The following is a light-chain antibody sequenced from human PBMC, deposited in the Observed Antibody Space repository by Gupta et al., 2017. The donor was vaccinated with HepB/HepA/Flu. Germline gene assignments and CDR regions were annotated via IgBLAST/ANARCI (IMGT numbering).Light chain of an antibody. CDR3: QLYYDSPHFT. Sequence: DILMPQSLDSLAVSLGERHHINCKSSQLILVSSNNNNYLAWYQQKPGQPPKLLFYCASTRESGVPDRFIGSGSCTDFTLTISSLQAEDVSVYYCQLYYDSPHFTFGGGTKVEIK. CDR1: QLILVSSNNNNY. CDR2: CAS. V-gene: IGKV4-1*01. J-gene: IGKJ4*01.